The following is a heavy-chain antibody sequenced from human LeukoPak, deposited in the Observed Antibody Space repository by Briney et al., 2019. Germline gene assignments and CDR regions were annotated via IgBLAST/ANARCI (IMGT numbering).Heavy chain of an antibody. CDR2: INHSGST. J-gene: IGHJ4*02. CDR1: GGSFSGYY. CDR3: ARGRNYYGSGSPFRY. V-gene: IGHV4-34*01. Sequence: SETLSLTCAVYGGSFSGYYWSWIRQPPGKGLEWIGEINHSGSTNYNPSLKSRVTISVDTSKNQFSLKLSSVTAADTAVYCCARGRNYYGSGSPFRYWGQGTLVTVSS. D-gene: IGHD3-10*01.